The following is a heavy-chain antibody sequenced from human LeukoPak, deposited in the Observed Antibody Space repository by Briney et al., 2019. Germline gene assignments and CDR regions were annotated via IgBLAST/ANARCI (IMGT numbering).Heavy chain of an antibody. D-gene: IGHD2-15*01. CDR3: ARERMGFDY. J-gene: IGHJ4*02. V-gene: IGHV3-30*04. Sequence: GGSLRLSCAASGFTFSSYAMHWVRQAPGKGLEWVAFISYDGSNKYYADSVKGRFTISRDNSKNTLYLQMNSLRAEDTALYYCARERMGFDYWGQGTLVTVSS. CDR2: ISYDGSNK. CDR1: GFTFSSYA.